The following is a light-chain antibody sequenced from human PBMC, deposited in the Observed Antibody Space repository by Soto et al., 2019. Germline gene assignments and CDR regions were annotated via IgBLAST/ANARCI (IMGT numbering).Light chain of an antibody. CDR3: QQYNNWPPM. V-gene: IGKV3D-15*01. J-gene: IGKJ1*01. Sequence: VMTQSPSTLSVSPGERVTLSCRARQSVGSNLAWYQQKPGQAPRLLIYDASNRATGIPVRFSGSGSGTDFTLTISSLEPEDFAVYYCQQYNNWPPMFGQGTKVDI. CDR2: DAS. CDR1: QSVGSN.